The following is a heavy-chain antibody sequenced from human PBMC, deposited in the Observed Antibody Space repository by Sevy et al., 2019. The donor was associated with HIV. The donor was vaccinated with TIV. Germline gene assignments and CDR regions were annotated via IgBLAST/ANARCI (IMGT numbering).Heavy chain of an antibody. J-gene: IGHJ6*02. V-gene: IGHV4-4*07. CDR3: ARVIFGVVTRPYYYYGLDV. CDR2: ISTSGST. Sequence: SENLSLTCSVSGDSINSYSWTWIRQPAGKGLEYIGRISTSGSTNYNPSLKNRVSMSIDTSKNQFSLKLNSLTAADTAVYYCARVIFGVVTRPYYYYGLDVWGQGTTVTVSS. CDR1: GDSINSYS. D-gene: IGHD3-3*02.